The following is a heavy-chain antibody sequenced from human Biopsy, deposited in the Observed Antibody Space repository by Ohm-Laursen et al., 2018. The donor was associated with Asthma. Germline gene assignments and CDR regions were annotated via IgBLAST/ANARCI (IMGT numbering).Heavy chain of an antibody. D-gene: IGHD3-10*01. Sequence: SETLSLTCTVSGGSLSSGPYYWSWVRQHPGKGLEWLGYIYYTGSDNYNPSLKSRVTISVDTSKNQFSLRLNSVTAADTAVYYCARGPNYHGSGRAPIGMDVWGQGTTVTVSS. V-gene: IGHV4-61*01. CDR3: ARGPNYHGSGRAPIGMDV. CDR1: GGSLSSGPYY. CDR2: IYYTGSD. J-gene: IGHJ6*02.